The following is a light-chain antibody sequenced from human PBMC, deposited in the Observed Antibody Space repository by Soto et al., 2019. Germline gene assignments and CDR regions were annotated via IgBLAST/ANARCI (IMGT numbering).Light chain of an antibody. CDR3: QEYGSSPPYT. J-gene: IGKJ2*01. V-gene: IGKV3-20*01. CDR2: GSS. CDR1: QSVSNNY. Sequence: EVVLTQSPGTLSLSPGERATLSCRASQSVSNNYLAWYQQKPGQSPKLLIFGSSDRATGIPDRFSGSGSGTDFTLTISSLEPEDFAVYYWQEYGSSPPYTFGQGTKLEIK.